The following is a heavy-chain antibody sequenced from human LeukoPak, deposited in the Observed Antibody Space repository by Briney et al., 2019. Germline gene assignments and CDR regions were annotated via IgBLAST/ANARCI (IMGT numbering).Heavy chain of an antibody. V-gene: IGHV3-23*01. J-gene: IGHJ4*02. CDR3: ARGWRGNFDY. CDR1: GFTFSTYG. Sequence: GGTLRLSREASGFTFSTYGMSWVRQAPGKGLEWVSAISGSGGSTYYADSVKGRVTISRDNSKNTLYLQVNSLRAEDTAVYYCARGWRGNFDYWGQGTLVTVSS. D-gene: IGHD2/OR15-2a*01. CDR2: ISGSGGST.